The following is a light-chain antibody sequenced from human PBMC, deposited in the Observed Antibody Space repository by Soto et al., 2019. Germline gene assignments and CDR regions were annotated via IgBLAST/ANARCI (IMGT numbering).Light chain of an antibody. Sequence: EIVLIQSPGTLSLSPGERATLSCRASQSVSSNFLAWYQQKPGQAPRLLIHGASGRASGIPDRFSGSGSGTDFTLTISRLEAADFAVYHCQLYGNSPRYTFGQGTKLEIK. J-gene: IGKJ2*01. CDR1: QSVSSNF. V-gene: IGKV3-20*01. CDR2: GAS. CDR3: QLYGNSPRYT.